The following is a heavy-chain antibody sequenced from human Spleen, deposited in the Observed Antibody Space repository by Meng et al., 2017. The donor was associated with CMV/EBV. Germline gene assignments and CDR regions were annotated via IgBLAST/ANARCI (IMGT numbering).Heavy chain of an antibody. Sequence: GESLKISCVVSGFTFSSYEMNWVRQAPGKGLEWVSYSSSGGDRTQYADSVKGRFTIPRENAKNSLYLQMDNLGAQDTAVYYCSRSLIAAAGTGAFDMWGQGTLVTVSS. CDR3: SRSLIAAAGTGAFDM. CDR2: SSSGGDRT. CDR1: GFTFSSYE. J-gene: IGHJ3*02. D-gene: IGHD6-13*01. V-gene: IGHV3-48*03.